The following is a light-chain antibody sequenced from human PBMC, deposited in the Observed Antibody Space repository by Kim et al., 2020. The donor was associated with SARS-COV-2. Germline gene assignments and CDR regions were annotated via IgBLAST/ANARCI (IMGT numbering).Light chain of an antibody. V-gene: IGLV3-1*01. J-gene: IGLJ2*01. Sequence: LYPGQTASITCCGDKLGGKYACWYQQKPGQSPVLVIYQDSKRPSGIPVRFSGSNSGKAATLTLSGTQAMDEAVYYCQAWDSMDVVFVGGTLLTVL. CDR1: KLGGKY. CDR2: QDS. CDR3: QAWDSMDVV.